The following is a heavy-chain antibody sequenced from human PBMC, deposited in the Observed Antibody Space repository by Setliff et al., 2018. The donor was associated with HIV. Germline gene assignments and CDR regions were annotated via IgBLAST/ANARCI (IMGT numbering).Heavy chain of an antibody. CDR1: VLTFNNYG. Sequence: PGGSLRLSCAASVLTFNNYGMNWVRQAPGKGLEWVAFIRYDGSQKYYVDSVKGRFTISRDNSKNTLYLQMNSLRVEDTAVYYCAKDVCSGAYCYAYYYYGMDVWGQGTMVTVSS. V-gene: IGHV3-30*02. D-gene: IGHD2-15*01. CDR3: AKDVCSGAYCYAYYYYGMDV. CDR2: IRYDGSQK. J-gene: IGHJ6*02.